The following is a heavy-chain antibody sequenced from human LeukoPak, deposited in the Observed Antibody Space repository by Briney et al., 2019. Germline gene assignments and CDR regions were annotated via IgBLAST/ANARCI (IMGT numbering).Heavy chain of an antibody. CDR1: GFTFDDYA. CDR2: ISWNSGGI. CDR3: AKDKGITMVRGLDY. J-gene: IGHJ4*02. Sequence: GGSLRLSCAASGFTFDDYAMHWVRQAPGKGLEWVSGISWNSGGIGYADSVKGRFTISRDNAKNSLYLQMNSLRAEDTALYYCAKDKGITMVRGLDYWGQGTLVTVSS. D-gene: IGHD3-10*01. V-gene: IGHV3-9*01.